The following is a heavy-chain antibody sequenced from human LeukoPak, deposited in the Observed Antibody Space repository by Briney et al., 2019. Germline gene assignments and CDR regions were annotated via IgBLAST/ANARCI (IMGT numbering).Heavy chain of an antibody. CDR1: GFTFSSYG. CDR2: ISYDGSNK. CDR3: AKDPGGSYSMAFDY. V-gene: IGHV3-30*18. D-gene: IGHD1-26*01. J-gene: IGHJ4*02. Sequence: SGGSLRLSCAASGFTFSSYGMHWVRQAPGKGLEWVAVISYDGSNKYYADSVKGRFTISRDNSKNTLYLQMNSLRAEDTAVYYCAKDPGGSYSMAFDYWGQGTLVTVSS.